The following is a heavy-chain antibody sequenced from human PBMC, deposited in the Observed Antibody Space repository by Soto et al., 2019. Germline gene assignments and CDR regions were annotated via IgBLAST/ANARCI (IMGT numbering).Heavy chain of an antibody. CDR2: INPNSGGT. CDR1: GYTFTGYY. CDR3: ARDLGVRLENYGMDV. Sequence: ASVKVSCKASGYTFTGYYMHWVRQAPGQGLEWMGWINPNSGGTNYAQKFQGWVTMTRDTSISTAYMELSRLRSDDTAVYYCARDLGVRLENYGMDVWGQGTTVTVS. D-gene: IGHD2-2*01. J-gene: IGHJ6*02. V-gene: IGHV1-2*04.